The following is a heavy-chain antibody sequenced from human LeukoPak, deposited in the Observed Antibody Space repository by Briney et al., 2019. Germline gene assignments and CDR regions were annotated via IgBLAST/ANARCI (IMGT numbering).Heavy chain of an antibody. V-gene: IGHV4-59*05. J-gene: IGHJ4*02. CDR1: GFTFSSYSMN. D-gene: IGHD1-26*01. Sequence: PGGSLRLSCAASGFTFSSYSMNWVRQAPGKGLERIGSIFYTGSTYYNPSLKSRVTLSVDTSKNQFSLKLSSVTAADPAVYYCASTYSGSYFVSSGPFDYWGQGTLVTVSS. CDR3: ASTYSGSYFVSSGPFDY. CDR2: IFYTGST.